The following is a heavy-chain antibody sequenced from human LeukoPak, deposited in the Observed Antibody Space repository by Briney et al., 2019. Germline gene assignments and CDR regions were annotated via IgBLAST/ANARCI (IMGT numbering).Heavy chain of an antibody. CDR1: GGTFSSYA. Sequence: ASVKVSCKASGGTFSSYAISWVRQAPGQGLEWMGGIIPIFGTANYAQKFQGRVTITADESTSTAYMELSSLRSEDTAVYYCARGYYDSSGSLPDYWGQGTLVTVSS. CDR3: ARGYYDSSGSLPDY. J-gene: IGHJ4*02. D-gene: IGHD3-22*01. V-gene: IGHV1-69*13. CDR2: IIPIFGTA.